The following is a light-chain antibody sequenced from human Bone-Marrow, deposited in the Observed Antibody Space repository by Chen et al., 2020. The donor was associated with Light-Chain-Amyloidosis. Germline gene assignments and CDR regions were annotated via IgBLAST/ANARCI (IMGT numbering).Light chain of an antibody. V-gene: IGLV3-21*02. CDR3: PVWDRSSELPV. J-gene: IGLJ3*02. Sequence: SYVLTQPSSVSVAPGQTATIACGGNNIGSTSVHWYQQTPGQAPLLVVYDDSDRPSGIPERVAGSNSGNTATLTISRVEAGDEAHCYCPVWDRSSELPVFGGGTNLTVL. CDR2: DDS. CDR1: NIGSTS.